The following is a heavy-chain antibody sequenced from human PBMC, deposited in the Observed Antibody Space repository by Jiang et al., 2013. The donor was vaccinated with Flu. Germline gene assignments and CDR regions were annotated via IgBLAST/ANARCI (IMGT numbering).Heavy chain of an antibody. D-gene: IGHD3-10*02. Sequence: GSGLVKPSQTLSLTCTVSGGSINNGDYYWTWVRQPPGKGLEWIGLVYYSGRTSYNPSLKSRLNLSMDTSKNQFSLRLSSVTAADTAEYYCAAATSITMWALDMWGQGTMVTVSS. CDR1: GGSINNGDYY. J-gene: IGHJ3*02. CDR3: AAATSITMWALDM. V-gene: IGHV4-30-4*01. CDR2: VYYSGRT.